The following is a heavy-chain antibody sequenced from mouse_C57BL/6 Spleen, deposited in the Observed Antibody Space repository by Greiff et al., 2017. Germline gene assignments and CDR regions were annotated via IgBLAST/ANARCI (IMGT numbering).Heavy chain of an antibody. CDR2: IYPGDGDT. J-gene: IGHJ2*01. Sequence: VQLQQSGPELVKPGASVKISCKASGYAFSSSWMNWVKQRPGKGLEWIGRIYPGDGDTNYNGKFKGKATLTADKSSSTAYMRLSSLTSEDSAVYFCARNWDGDYWGQGTTLTVSS. V-gene: IGHV1-82*01. CDR3: ARNWDGDY. CDR1: GYAFSSSW. D-gene: IGHD4-1*01.